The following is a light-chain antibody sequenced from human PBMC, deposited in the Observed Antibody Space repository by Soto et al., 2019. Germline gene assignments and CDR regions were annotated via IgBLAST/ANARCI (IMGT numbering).Light chain of an antibody. J-gene: IGLJ3*02. CDR1: SSNIGSNY. CDR3: AAWDDSLSGVV. V-gene: IGLV1-47*01. Sequence: QSVLTQPPSASGTPGQRVTISCSGSSSNIGSNYVSWYQQLPGTAPKLLIYRNNQRPSGVPDRFSGSKSGTSASLAISGLRSGDEANYYCAAWDDSLSGVVFGGGTKLTVL. CDR2: RNN.